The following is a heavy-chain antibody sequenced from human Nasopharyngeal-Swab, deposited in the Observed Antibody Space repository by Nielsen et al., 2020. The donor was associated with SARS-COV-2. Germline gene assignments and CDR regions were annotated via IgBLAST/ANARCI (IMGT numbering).Heavy chain of an antibody. CDR1: GFTFSSYS. V-gene: IGHV3-48*02. Sequence: GESLKISCAASGFTFSSYSMNWVRQAPGKGLEWVSYISSSSSTIYYADSVKGRFTISRGNAKNSLYLQMNSLRDEDTAVYYCARRDTGGMDVWGQGTTVTVS. CDR3: ARRDTGGMDV. J-gene: IGHJ6*02. CDR2: ISSSSSTI. D-gene: IGHD5-18*01.